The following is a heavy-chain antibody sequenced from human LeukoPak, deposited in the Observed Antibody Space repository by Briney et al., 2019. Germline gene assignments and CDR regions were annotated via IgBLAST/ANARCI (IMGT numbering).Heavy chain of an antibody. CDR1: SGSISSYY. V-gene: IGHV4-4*07. J-gene: IGHJ6*03. CDR3: ARTYCSSTNCYTRGYYMDV. D-gene: IGHD2-2*02. CDR2: IYTSGST. Sequence: SETLSLTCTVSSGSISSYYWSWIRQPAGKGLEWIGRIYTSGSTNYNPSLKSRVTMSVDTSKNQFSLKLSSVTAADTAVYYCARTYCSSTNCYTRGYYMDVWGKGTTVTVSS.